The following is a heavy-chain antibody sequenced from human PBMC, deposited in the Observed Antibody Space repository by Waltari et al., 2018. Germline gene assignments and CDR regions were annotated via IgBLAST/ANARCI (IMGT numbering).Heavy chain of an antibody. Sequence: QVQLVQSGAEVKKPGASVKVSCKASGYTFTSYYMHWVRQAPGQGLEWMGRINPSGGSTSYAQKFQGRVTMTRDTSTSTVYMELSSLRAEDTAVYYCARDHRNIVVAPDYWGQGTLVTVSS. D-gene: IGHD2-21*01. V-gene: IGHV1-46*01. CDR1: GYTFTSYY. CDR2: INPSGGST. J-gene: IGHJ4*02. CDR3: ARDHRNIVVAPDY.